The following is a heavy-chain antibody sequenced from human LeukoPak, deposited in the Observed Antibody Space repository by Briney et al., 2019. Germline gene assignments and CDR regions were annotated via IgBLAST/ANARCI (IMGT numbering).Heavy chain of an antibody. CDR3: ARGLSGAAAGGNRFDP. D-gene: IGHD6-13*01. V-gene: IGHV1-8*01. Sequence: GASVKVSCKASGYTFTSYDINWVRQATGQGLEWMGWMNPNSGNTGYAQKFQGRVTMTRNTSISTAYMELSSLRSEDTAVYYCARGLSGAAAGGNRFDPWGQGTLVTVSS. CDR1: GYTFTSYD. J-gene: IGHJ5*02. CDR2: MNPNSGNT.